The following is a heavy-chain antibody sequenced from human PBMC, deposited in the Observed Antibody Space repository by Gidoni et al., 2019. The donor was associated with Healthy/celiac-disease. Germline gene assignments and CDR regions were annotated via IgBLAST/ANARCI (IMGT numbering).Heavy chain of an antibody. CDR3: ARGFRRGYSGYHRTYFDY. J-gene: IGHJ4*02. Sequence: QVQLQQWGAGLLKPSETLSLTCAVYGGSFSGYYWSWIRQPPGKGLEWIWEINHSGSTNYNPSRKSRVTISVDTSKNQFSLKLSSVTAAETAVYYCARGFRRGYSGYHRTYFDYWGQGTLVTVSS. CDR1: GGSFSGYY. V-gene: IGHV4-34*01. D-gene: IGHD5-12*01. CDR2: INHSGST.